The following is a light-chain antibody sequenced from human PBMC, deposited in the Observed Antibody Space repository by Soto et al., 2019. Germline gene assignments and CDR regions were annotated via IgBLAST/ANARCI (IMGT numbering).Light chain of an antibody. CDR3: QQTYSTPPT. V-gene: IGKV1-39*01. CDR2: AAS. J-gene: IGKJ1*01. Sequence: DIQVTQSPSSLSPSVGDRVTITCRASENVDRYVNWYQQIPGKAPSLLISAASTLQSGVPSRFRGSGSVTSFTLTIDSLQPEDFAVYYCQQTYSTPPTFGQGTKLDIK. CDR1: ENVDRY.